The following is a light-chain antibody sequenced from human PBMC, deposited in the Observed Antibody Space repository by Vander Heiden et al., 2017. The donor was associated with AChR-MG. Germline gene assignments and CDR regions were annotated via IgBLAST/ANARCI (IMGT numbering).Light chain of an antibody. V-gene: IGLV1-47*02. CDR1: SSNLGSNY. CDR3: SAWDDSLSGRKV. J-gene: IGLJ3*02. CDR2: INN. Sequence: QSVLTQPPSASGTPGQRVTIPCSGSSSNLGSNYVYWYQQLQGTPPNLLIFINNQRHSGVPARFSGSTSGTSASMAISGLRSEEEADYYCSAWDDSLSGRKVFGGGTKLTVL.